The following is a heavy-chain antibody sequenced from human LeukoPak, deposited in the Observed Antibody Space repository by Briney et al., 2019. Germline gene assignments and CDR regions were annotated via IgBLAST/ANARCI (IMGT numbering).Heavy chain of an antibody. CDR1: GFTFDSCA. CDR3: AKALRYTSDSLDY. CDR2: ISGSGAYT. Sequence: PGGSLRLSCAASGFTFDSCAMSWVRHSPGKGLEWVSGISGSGAYTYYADSVKGRFTISRDSSKNTLFLQMNSLRAEDTALYYCAKALRYTSDSLDYWGQGTLVTVSS. V-gene: IGHV3-23*01. J-gene: IGHJ4*02. D-gene: IGHD3-9*01.